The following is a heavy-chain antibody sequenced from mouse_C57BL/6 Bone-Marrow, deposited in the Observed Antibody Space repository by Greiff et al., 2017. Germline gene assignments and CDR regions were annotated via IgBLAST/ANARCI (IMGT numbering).Heavy chain of an antibody. CDR2: INPNNGGP. V-gene: IGHV1-18*01. D-gene: IGHD1-1*01. CDR3: AREGLLRPFAY. CDR1: GYTFPDYN. Sequence: VQLQQSGPELVKPGASVKIPCKASGYTFPDYNMDWVKQSHGKSLEWIGDINPNNGGPIYNQKFKGKATLTVDKSSSTAYMELRSLTSEDTAVDYCAREGLLRPFAYGGQGTLVTVSA. J-gene: IGHJ3*01.